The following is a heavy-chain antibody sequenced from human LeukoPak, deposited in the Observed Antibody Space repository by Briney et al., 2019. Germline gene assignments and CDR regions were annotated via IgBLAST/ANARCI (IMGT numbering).Heavy chain of an antibody. CDR2: INWNGGST. Sequence: GGSLRLSCAASGFTFDDYGMSWVRQAPGKGLEWVSGINWNGGSTGYAYSVKGRFTISRDNAKNSLYLQLNSLRADDTAVYYCARGGVYSTSAVDYWGQGTLVTVSS. CDR1: GFTFDDYG. V-gene: IGHV3-20*04. CDR3: ARGGVYSTSAVDY. J-gene: IGHJ4*02. D-gene: IGHD6-6*01.